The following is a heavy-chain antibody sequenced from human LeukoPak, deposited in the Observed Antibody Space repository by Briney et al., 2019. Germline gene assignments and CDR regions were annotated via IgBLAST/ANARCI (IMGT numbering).Heavy chain of an antibody. CDR3: AKDGGSTVTTKVDS. V-gene: IGHV3-33*03. CDR2: IWYDGSNK. J-gene: IGHJ5*01. CDR1: GFTFSSYG. D-gene: IGHD4-17*01. Sequence: QAGGSLRLSCAASGFTFSSYGMHWVRQVPGKGLEWVADIWYDGSNKYYADSVKGRFTIPRDNSKNTLYLQMNSLRAEDTAVYYCAKDGGSTVTTKVDSWGQGTLVTVSS.